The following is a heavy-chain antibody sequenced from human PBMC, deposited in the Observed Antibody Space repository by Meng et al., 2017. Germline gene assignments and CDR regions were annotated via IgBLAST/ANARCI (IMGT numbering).Heavy chain of an antibody. CDR3: ARVSVGWESWFDP. CDR1: GGSISSYY. D-gene: IGHD3-16*01. V-gene: IGHV4-59*01. CDR2: IYYSGST. Sequence: SETLSLTCTVSGGSISSYYWSWIRQPPGKGLEWIGYIYYSGSTNYNPSLKSRVTISVDTSKNQFSLKLSSVTAADTAVYYYARVSVGWESWFDPWGQGTLVTVSS. J-gene: IGHJ5*02.